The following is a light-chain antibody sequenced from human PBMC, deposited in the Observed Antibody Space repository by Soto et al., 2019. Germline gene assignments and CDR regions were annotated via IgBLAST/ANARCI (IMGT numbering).Light chain of an antibody. CDR1: QSISSW. CDR2: KAS. V-gene: IGKV1-5*03. CDR3: QQYDTYSVT. J-gene: IGKJ1*01. Sequence: DIQMTQSPSTLSASVGDRVTVTCRASQSISSWLAWYQQKPGKAPTLLIYKASTLQSGVPSRFSGSGSGTEFTLTISSLQPDDFATYYCQQYDTYSVTVGQGTKVDSK.